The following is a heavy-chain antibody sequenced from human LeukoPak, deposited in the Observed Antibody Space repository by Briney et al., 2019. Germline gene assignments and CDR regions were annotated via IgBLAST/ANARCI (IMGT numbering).Heavy chain of an antibody. CDR2: IHYSGST. CDR3: ARLRGFGMLSGYYYMDV. CDR1: GGSISSSSYY. Sequence: PSETLSLTCTVSGGSISSSSYYWGWIRQPPGKGLEWIGSIHYSGSTYYNPSLKSRVTISVDTSKNQFSLKLSSVTAADTAVYYCARLRGFGMLSGYYYMDVWGKGTTVTVSS. V-gene: IGHV4-39*01. J-gene: IGHJ6*03. D-gene: IGHD3-10*01.